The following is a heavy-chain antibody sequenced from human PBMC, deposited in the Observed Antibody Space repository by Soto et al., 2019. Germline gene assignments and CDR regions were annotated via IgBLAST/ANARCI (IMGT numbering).Heavy chain of an antibody. J-gene: IGHJ4*02. D-gene: IGHD1-1*01. CDR1: GGSISSGGYS. CDR2: IYHSGST. Sequence: PSETLSLTCAVSGGSISSGGYSWSWIRQPPGKGLEWIGEIYHSGSTYYNPSLKSRVTISVDKSKNQFSLKLSSVTAADTAVYYCVKRSLLMAPTWGQGIQVT. V-gene: IGHV4-30-2*01. CDR3: VKRSLLMAPT.